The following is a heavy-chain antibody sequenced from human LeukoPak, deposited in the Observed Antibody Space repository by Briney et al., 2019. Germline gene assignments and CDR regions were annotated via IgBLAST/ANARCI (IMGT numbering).Heavy chain of an antibody. Sequence: ASVKVSCKASGYTFTSYGISCVRQAPGQGLEWMGWISAYNGNTNYAQKLQGRVTMTTDTSTSTAYMELRSLRSDETAVYYCARDLVVVARFNWFDPWGQGTLVTVSS. D-gene: IGHD2-15*01. CDR1: GYTFTSYG. CDR2: ISAYNGNT. V-gene: IGHV1-18*01. CDR3: ARDLVVVARFNWFDP. J-gene: IGHJ5*02.